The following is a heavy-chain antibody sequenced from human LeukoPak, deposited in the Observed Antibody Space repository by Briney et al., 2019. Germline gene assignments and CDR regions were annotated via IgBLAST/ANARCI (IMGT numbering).Heavy chain of an antibody. Sequence: SETLSLTCTVSGGSISSYYWSWIRQPAGKGLEWIGRIYTSGSTNYNPSLKSRVTISVDTSKNQFSLRLSSVTAADTAVYYCARARPGYGGNYYFDYWGQGTLVTVSS. CDR1: GGSISSYY. CDR3: ARARPGYGGNYYFDY. V-gene: IGHV4-4*07. CDR2: IYTSGST. J-gene: IGHJ4*02. D-gene: IGHD4-23*01.